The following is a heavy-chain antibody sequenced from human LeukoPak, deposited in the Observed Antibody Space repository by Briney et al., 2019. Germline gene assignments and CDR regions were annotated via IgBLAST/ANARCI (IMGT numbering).Heavy chain of an antibody. D-gene: IGHD6-19*01. Sequence: ASVKVSCKASGYTFTSYGISWVRQAPGQGLEWMGWISAYNGNTNYAQKLQGRVTMTTDTSTSTAYMELRSLRSDDTAVYYCARHWVVAGTRDNWFDPWGQGTLVTVSS. CDR1: GYTFTSYG. J-gene: IGHJ5*02. CDR3: ARHWVVAGTRDNWFDP. CDR2: ISAYNGNT. V-gene: IGHV1-18*01.